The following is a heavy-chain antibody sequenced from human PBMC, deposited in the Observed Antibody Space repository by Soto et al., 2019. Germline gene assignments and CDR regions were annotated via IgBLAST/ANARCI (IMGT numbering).Heavy chain of an antibody. J-gene: IGHJ6*02. CDR1: GFTFTSSA. Sequence: SVKVSCKASGFTFTSSAVQRVRQARGQRLEWIGWIVVGSGNTNYAQKFQERVTITRDMSTSTAYMELSSLRSEDTAVYYCAAGSNYYYYYGMDVWGQGTTVTVSS. CDR3: AAGSNYYYYYGMDV. V-gene: IGHV1-58*01. CDR2: IVVGSGNT.